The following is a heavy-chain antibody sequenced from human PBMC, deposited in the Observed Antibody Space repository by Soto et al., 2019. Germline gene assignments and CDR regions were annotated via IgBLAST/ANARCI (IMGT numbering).Heavy chain of an antibody. CDR2: NYYSGST. V-gene: IGHV4-61*05. D-gene: IGHD4-4*01. J-gene: IGHJ4*02. Sequence: KASETLSLTCSVSGGSISSSSYYWSWIRLSRGKGLEWIGYNYYSGSTKYKPSLKSRVTISVDTSKNQFSLKVSSATAADTAVYYCARHSNRNYGLYYFDYWGLGALVTVSS. CDR1: GGSISSSSYY. CDR3: ARHSNRNYGLYYFDY.